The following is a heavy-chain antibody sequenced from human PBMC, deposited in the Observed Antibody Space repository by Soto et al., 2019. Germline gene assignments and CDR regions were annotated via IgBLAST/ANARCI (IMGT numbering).Heavy chain of an antibody. Sequence: ASVKVSCKASGYNFTKYAIYWVRQAPRQRLEWLGWINGGNDKTGYSQRFQGRLTITKKTSATTAFMELSSLTSEDTAVYYCAGVGYFDSDGFPRPYDYCGQGTRGAVSS. D-gene: IGHD3-22*01. CDR1: GYNFTKYA. J-gene: IGHJ4*02. CDR2: INGGNDKT. CDR3: AGVGYFDSDGFPRPYDY. V-gene: IGHV1-3*01.